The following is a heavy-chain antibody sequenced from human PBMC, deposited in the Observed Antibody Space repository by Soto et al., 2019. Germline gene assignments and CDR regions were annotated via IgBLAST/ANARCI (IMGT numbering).Heavy chain of an antibody. CDR1: GYTFISYA. CDR3: NMDLTCLNPEDTAGYYCATAEGTVTTGWYGLDV. CDR2: INTGNGNT. J-gene: IGHJ6*02. D-gene: IGHD3-22*01. Sequence: QVQVMQSGAEVKKPGASVKVSCMTSGYTFISYALNWVRQAPGQRLEWMGRINTGNGNTDYSQRFQGRITTXXXXTTLTQRFKWTNTVTRGTXRXATNMDLTCLNPEDTAGYYCATAEGTVTTGWYGLDVWGRGTTVTVSS. V-gene: IGHV1-3*04.